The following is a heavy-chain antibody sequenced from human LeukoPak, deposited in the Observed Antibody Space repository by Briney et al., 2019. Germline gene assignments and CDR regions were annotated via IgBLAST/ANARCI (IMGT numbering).Heavy chain of an antibody. D-gene: IGHD6-6*01. Sequence: PSETLSLTCTVSGGSISSYYWSWIRQPPGKGLEWIGYIYYSGSTNYNPSLKSRVTISVDTSKNQFSLKLSSVTAADTAVYYCARALDSSSPRWGYYYYMDVWGKGTTVTVSS. J-gene: IGHJ6*03. V-gene: IGHV4-59*01. CDR1: GGSISSYY. CDR2: IYYSGST. CDR3: ARALDSSSPRWGYYYYMDV.